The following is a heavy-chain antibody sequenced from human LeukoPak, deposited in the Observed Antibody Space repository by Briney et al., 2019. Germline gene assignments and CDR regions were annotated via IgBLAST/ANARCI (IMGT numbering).Heavy chain of an antibody. CDR1: GFTFSNAW. Sequence: GGSLRLSCAASGFTFSNAWMSWVRQAPGKGLEWVANIKQDGSEKYYVDSVKGRFTISRDNAKNSLYLQMNSLRAEDTAVYYCARRGPMGDYWGQGTLVTVSS. V-gene: IGHV3-7*01. CDR3: ARRGPMGDY. CDR2: IKQDGSEK. D-gene: IGHD3-10*01. J-gene: IGHJ4*02.